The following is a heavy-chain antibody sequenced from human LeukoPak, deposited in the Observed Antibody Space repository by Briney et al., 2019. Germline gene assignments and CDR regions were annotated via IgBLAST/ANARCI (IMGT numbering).Heavy chain of an antibody. CDR3: ARSLVYSSGWYVDY. D-gene: IGHD6-19*01. CDR1: GFTFSSYA. J-gene: IGHJ4*02. V-gene: IGHV3-23*01. Sequence: GGSLRLSCAASGFTFSSYAMSWVRQAPGKGLEWVSAISGSGGSTYYADSVKGRFTISRDNSKNTLYLQMNSLRAEDTAVYYCARSLVYSSGWYVDYWGQGTLVTVSS. CDR2: ISGSGGST.